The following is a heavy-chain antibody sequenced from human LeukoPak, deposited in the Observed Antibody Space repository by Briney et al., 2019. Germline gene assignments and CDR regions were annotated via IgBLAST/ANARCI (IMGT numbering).Heavy chain of an antibody. CDR3: ARAEYSSGCLDY. D-gene: IGHD6-19*01. V-gene: IGHV4-59*01. CDR2: IYYSGST. Sequence: SETLPLTCTVSGGSISSYYWSWIRQPPGKGLEWIGYIYYSGSTNYNPSLKSRVTISVDTSKNQFSLKLSSVTAADTAVYYCARAEYSSGCLDYWGQGTLVTVSS. J-gene: IGHJ4*02. CDR1: GGSISSYY.